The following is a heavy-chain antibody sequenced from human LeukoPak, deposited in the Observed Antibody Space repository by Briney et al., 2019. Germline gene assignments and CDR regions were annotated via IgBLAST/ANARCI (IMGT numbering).Heavy chain of an antibody. V-gene: IGHV3-7*01. D-gene: IGHD6-13*01. CDR2: IKKDGSEK. CDR3: ARQQQLAFADAFDI. J-gene: IGHJ3*02. Sequence: PGGSLRLSCAASGFTFSSYWMSWVRQAPGKGLEWVANIKKDGSEKYYVDSVRGRFIISRDNAKNSVYLQMNSLRAEDTAVYYCARQQQLAFADAFDIWGQGTMLTVSS. CDR1: GFTFSSYW.